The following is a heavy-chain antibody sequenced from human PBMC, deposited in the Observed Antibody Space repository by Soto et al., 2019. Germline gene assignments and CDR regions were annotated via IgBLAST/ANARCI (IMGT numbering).Heavy chain of an antibody. CDR1: GGTFSTYT. CDR3: AGDPDSHYNDSHASSYP. V-gene: IGHV1-69*08. Sequence: VQLVQSGAEVKKPGSSVKVSCKASGGTFSTYTITWVRQAPGQGLEWMGRIIPIIGIINYAQKFQGRVTISADKFTGTAYMELTGLRSDDTAVYYCAGDPDSHYNDSHASSYPWGQETLVTVSS. D-gene: IGHD4-4*01. CDR2: IIPIIGII. J-gene: IGHJ5*02.